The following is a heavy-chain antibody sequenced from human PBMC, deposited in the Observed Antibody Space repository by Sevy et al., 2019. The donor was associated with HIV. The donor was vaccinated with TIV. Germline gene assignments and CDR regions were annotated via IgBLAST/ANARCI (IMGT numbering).Heavy chain of an antibody. J-gene: IGHJ6*02. CDR1: GYTFTSYG. Sequence: ASVKVSCKASGYTFTSYGISWVRQAPGQGLEWMGWISADNANINYAQKVQGRVTMTTDTSTSTAYMELRSLRSDDTAVYYCARGRLAVDDPYYYYYYGMDVWGQGTTVTVSS. CDR3: ARGRLAVDDPYYYYYYGMDV. V-gene: IGHV1-18*04. D-gene: IGHD6-19*01. CDR2: ISADNANI.